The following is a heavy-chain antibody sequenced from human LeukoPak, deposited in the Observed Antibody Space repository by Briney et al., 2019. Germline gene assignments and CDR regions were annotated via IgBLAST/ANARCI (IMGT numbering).Heavy chain of an antibody. CDR2: LNPNSGGT. J-gene: IGHJ4*02. CDR1: GYTFTGYY. Sequence: ASVKVSCKASGYTFTGYYMHWVRRARGQGLEWMGWLNPNSGGTNYAQKFQGRVTMTRDTSISTAYMELSRLRSDDTAVYYCAREGVDWNHSVYYFDYWGQGTLVTVSS. V-gene: IGHV1-2*02. CDR3: AREGVDWNHSVYYFDY. D-gene: IGHD1-1*01.